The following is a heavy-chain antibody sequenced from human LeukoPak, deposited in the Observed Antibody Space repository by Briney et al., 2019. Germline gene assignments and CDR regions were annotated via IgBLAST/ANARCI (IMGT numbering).Heavy chain of an antibody. CDR1: GYTFTVYY. D-gene: IGHD6-13*01. Sequence: ASVTVSCKASGYTFTVYYMHWVRQAPGQGLEWMGWISPNSGGRNYAQKFQGKVTMTRYTSISTAYMELSRLRSDDTAVYYCARDLIYSSSLTPLYYYYGMDVWGQGTTVTVSS. CDR2: ISPNSGGR. V-gene: IGHV1-2*02. CDR3: ARDLIYSSSLTPLYYYYGMDV. J-gene: IGHJ6*02.